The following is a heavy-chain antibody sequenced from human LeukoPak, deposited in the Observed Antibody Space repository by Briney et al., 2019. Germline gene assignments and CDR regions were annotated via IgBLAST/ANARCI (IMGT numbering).Heavy chain of an antibody. CDR1: GGSFSGYF. CDR3: ARHPLEYSSGWHNFDY. Sequence: SETLSLACAVYGGSFSGYFWSWIRQPPGKGLEWIGEISHSGSTNYNPSLKSRVSTSFDTSKNQFSLKLSSVTAADTAVYYCARHPLEYSSGWHNFDYWGQGTLVTVSS. V-gene: IGHV4-34*01. J-gene: IGHJ4*02. CDR2: ISHSGST. D-gene: IGHD6-19*01.